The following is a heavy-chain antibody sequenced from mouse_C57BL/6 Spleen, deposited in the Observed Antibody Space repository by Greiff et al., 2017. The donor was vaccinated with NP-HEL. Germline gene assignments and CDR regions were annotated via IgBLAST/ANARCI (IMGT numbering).Heavy chain of an antibody. J-gene: IGHJ3*01. CDR2: INPSSGYT. Sequence: VKLQESGAELARPGASVKMSCKASGYTFTSYSMHWVKQRPGQGLEWIGYINPSSGYTKYNQKFKDKATLTADKSSSTAYMQLSSLTSEDSAVYYCARSPLLLEFAYWGQGTLVTVSA. CDR3: ARSPLLLEFAY. V-gene: IGHV1-4*01. D-gene: IGHD1-1*01. CDR1: GYTFTSYS.